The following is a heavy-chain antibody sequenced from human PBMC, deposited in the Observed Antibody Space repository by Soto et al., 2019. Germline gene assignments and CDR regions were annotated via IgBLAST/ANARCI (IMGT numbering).Heavy chain of an antibody. D-gene: IGHD3-3*01. Sequence: QVQLVESGGGVVQPGRSLRLSCAASGITFRSYTIHWVRRAPGEGLEWVAVISDDGSNKYYADSVKGRFTISRDNSKNTLYLQMNSLRVEDTAVYYCARDWRGYYTFWGQGTLVTVSS. CDR1: GITFRSYT. V-gene: IGHV3-30-3*01. CDR2: ISDDGSNK. CDR3: ARDWRGYYTF. J-gene: IGHJ4*02.